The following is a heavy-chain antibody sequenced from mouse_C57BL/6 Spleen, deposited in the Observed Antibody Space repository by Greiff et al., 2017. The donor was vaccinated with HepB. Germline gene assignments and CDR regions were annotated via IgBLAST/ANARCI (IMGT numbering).Heavy chain of an antibody. CDR1: GYTFTDYY. CDR2: INPYNGGT. Sequence: EVQLQQSGPVLVKPGASVKMSCKASGYTFTDYYMNWVKQSHGKSLEWIGVINPYNGGTSYNQKFKGKATLTVDKSSSTAYMELNSLTSEDSAVYYCARGSYSKPSMDYWGQGTSVTVSS. J-gene: IGHJ4*01. CDR3: ARGSYSKPSMDY. V-gene: IGHV1-19*01. D-gene: IGHD2-5*01.